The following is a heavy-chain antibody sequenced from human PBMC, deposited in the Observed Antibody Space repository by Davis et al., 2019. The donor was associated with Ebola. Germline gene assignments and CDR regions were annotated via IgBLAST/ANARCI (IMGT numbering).Heavy chain of an antibody. D-gene: IGHD3-22*01. CDR3: ARGFYYDGSGSYYVFDY. Sequence: PGGSLRLSCAASGFVFSSYVMSWVRRAPGKGLEWVSTLGLSADTYYADSVKGRFTISRDNSKNTMYVQMNSLRAEDTAVYYCARGFYYDGSGSYYVFDYWGQGTLVTVSS. CDR2: LGLSADT. J-gene: IGHJ4*02. CDR1: GFVFSSYV. V-gene: IGHV3-23*01.